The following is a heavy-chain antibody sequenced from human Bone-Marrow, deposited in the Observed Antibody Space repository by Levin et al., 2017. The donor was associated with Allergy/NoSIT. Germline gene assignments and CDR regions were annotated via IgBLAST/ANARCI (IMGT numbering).Heavy chain of an antibody. D-gene: IGHD6-13*01. V-gene: IGHV3-21*01. J-gene: IGHJ6*02. CDR3: ARAAGAAGRGGRDV. Sequence: GESLKISCATSGFPFSTYGMAWVRQAPGKGLEWVASITTTGNYIHYADSVKGRFTISRDNANNSLSLQMNRLRGEDTAVYYCARAAGAAGRGGRDVWGQGATVTVSS. CDR1: GFPFSTYG. CDR2: ITTTGNYI.